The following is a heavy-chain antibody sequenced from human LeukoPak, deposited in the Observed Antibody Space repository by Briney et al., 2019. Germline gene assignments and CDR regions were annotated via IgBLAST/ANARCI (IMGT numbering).Heavy chain of an antibody. J-gene: IGHJ4*02. CDR2: IYYSGST. CDR3: ASNFYYYDSSGYPPPFDY. CDR1: GGSISSSSYY. V-gene: IGHV4-39*01. D-gene: IGHD3-22*01. Sequence: PSETLSLTCTVSGGSISSSSYYWGWIRQPPGKGLEWIGSIYYSGSTYYNPSLKRRVTISEDTSKNQFSLKLSSVTAADTAVYYRASNFYYYDSSGYPPPFDYWGQGTLVTVSS.